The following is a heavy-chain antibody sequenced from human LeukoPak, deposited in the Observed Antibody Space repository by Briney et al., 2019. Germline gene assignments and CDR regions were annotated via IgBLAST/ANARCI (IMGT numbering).Heavy chain of an antibody. V-gene: IGHV1-69*05. D-gene: IGHD3-22*01. CDR1: GYTFTSYG. CDR3: ARVRATNYYDSSGYRLWPNFDY. CDR2: IIPIFGTA. J-gene: IGHJ4*02. Sequence: GASVKVSCKASGYTFTSYGISWVRQAPGQGLEWMGGIIPIFGTANYAQKFQGRVTITTDESTSTAYMELSSLRPEDTAVYYCARVRATNYYDSSGYRLWPNFDYWGQGTLVTVSS.